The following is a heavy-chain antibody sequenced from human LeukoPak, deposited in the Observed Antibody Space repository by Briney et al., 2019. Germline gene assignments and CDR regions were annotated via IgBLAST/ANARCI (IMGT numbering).Heavy chain of an antibody. J-gene: IGHJ3*02. V-gene: IGHV3-53*04. Sequence: GGSLRLSCAASGFTVSSNYMSWVRQAPGKGLEWVSVIYSGGSTYYADSVKGRFTISRHNSKNTLYLQMNSLRAEDTAVYYCAREGRSGSFLMGAFDIWGQGTMVTVSS. CDR3: AREGRSGSFLMGAFDI. CDR2: IYSGGST. CDR1: GFTVSSNY. D-gene: IGHD1-26*01.